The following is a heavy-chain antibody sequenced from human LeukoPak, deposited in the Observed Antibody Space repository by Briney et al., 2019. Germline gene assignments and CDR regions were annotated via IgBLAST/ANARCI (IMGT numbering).Heavy chain of an antibody. D-gene: IGHD2-15*01. CDR2: ISSSSSTI. Sequence: GGSLRLSCAASGFTFSSYSMNWVRQAPGKGLEWVSYISSSSSTIYYADSVKGRFTISRDNAKNSLYLQMNSLRAEDTAVYYCARGDCSGGSCYLSLTTIDYWGQGTLVIVSS. J-gene: IGHJ4*02. CDR3: ARGDCSGGSCYLSLTTIDY. CDR1: GFTFSSYS. V-gene: IGHV3-48*01.